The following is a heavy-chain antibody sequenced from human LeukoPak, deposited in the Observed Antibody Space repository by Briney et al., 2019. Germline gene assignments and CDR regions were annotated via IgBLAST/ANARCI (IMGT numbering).Heavy chain of an antibody. Sequence: GGSLRLSCAASGFTFSSYWMHWVRQAPGKGLVWVSRIDSYGGSIRYADSVKGRFTISRDNAKNTLFLQMNSLRAKDTAVYYCARGYSSSVDYWGQGTLVTVSS. J-gene: IGHJ4*02. V-gene: IGHV3-74*01. CDR3: ARGYSSSVDY. CDR2: IDSYGGSI. D-gene: IGHD6-13*01. CDR1: GFTFSSYW.